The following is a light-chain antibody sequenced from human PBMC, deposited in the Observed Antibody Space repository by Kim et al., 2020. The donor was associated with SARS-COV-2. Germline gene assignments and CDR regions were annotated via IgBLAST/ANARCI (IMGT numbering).Light chain of an antibody. CDR1: KLGDKY. Sequence: SVSPGQTASITGSGDKLGDKYACWYKQKPGQSPVLVIYQDSKRPSGIPERFSGSNSGNTATLTISGTQAMDEADYYCQAWDSSTVVFGGGTQLTVL. CDR3: QAWDSSTVV. V-gene: IGLV3-1*01. CDR2: QDS. J-gene: IGLJ2*01.